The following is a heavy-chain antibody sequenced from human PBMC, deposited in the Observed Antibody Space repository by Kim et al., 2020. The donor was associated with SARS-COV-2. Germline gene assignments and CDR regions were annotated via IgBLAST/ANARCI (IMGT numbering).Heavy chain of an antibody. CDR1: GFTFSNAW. CDR2: IKSKTDGGTT. V-gene: IGHV3-15*01. J-gene: IGHJ5*02. Sequence: GGSLRLSCAASGFTFSNAWMSWVRQAPGKGLEWVGRIKSKTDGGTTDYAAPVKGRFTISRDDSKNTLYLQMNSLKTEDTAVYYCTTDCGYSYAPTRWFDPWGQGTLVTVSS. D-gene: IGHD5-18*01. CDR3: TTDCGYSYAPTRWFDP.